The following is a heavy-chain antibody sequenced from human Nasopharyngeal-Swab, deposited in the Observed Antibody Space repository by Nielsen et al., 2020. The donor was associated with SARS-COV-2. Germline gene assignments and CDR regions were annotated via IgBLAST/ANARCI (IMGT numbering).Heavy chain of an antibody. CDR3: ARGHRSISMIVMVIATAPFYLGS. V-gene: IGHV4-34*01. Sequence: SETLFLTCAVYGGSFSGYYWSWIRQPPGKGLEWIGEINHSGNTSYNPSLKSRVTISSDTSKNQFSLKLSSVTAADTAVYYCARGHRSISMIVMVIATAPFYLGSRGRGTLVTVTS. J-gene: IGHJ4*02. CDR1: GGSFSGYY. CDR2: INHSGNT. D-gene: IGHD3-22*01.